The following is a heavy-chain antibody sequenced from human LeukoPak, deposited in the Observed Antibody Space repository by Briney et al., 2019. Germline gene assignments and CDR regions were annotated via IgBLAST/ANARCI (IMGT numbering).Heavy chain of an antibody. CDR1: GGSISSYY. J-gene: IGHJ5*02. CDR3: ARVTVYNWFDP. D-gene: IGHD4-17*01. V-gene: IGHV4-59*01. Sequence: SETLSLTCTVSGGSISSYYWSWIRQPPGKGLEWIGYIYYSGSTNYNPSLKSRVTISVDTSKNQFSLELSSVTAADTAVYYCARVTVYNWFDPWGQGTLVTVSS. CDR2: IYYSGST.